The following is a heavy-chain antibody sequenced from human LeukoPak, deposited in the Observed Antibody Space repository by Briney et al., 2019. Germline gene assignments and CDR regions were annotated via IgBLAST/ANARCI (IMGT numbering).Heavy chain of an antibody. CDR2: MNPNSGNT. Sequence: AASVKVSCKASGYTFTSYDINWVRQATGQGLEWMGWMNPNSGNTGYAQKFQGRVTMTRNTSISTAYMELSSLRSEDTAVYYCARRYCSGGSCYFHYYYGMDVWGQGTTVTVSS. V-gene: IGHV1-8*01. J-gene: IGHJ6*02. D-gene: IGHD2-15*01. CDR1: GYTFTSYD. CDR3: ARRYCSGGSCYFHYYYGMDV.